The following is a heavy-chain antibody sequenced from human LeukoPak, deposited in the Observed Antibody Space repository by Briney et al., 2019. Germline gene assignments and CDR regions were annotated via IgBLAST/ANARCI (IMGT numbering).Heavy chain of an antibody. J-gene: IGHJ6*04. D-gene: IGHD1-26*01. V-gene: IGHV3-48*03. CDR3: AREPPHSGMDV. CDR1: GFTFNSYE. CDR2: ISSSGGTT. Sequence: PGGSLRLSCAASGFTFNSYEMNWVRQAPGKGLEWVSYISSSGGTTYYADSMKGRFTISRDNAKNSLYLQMNSLKAEDTAVYYCAREPPHSGMDVWGKGTTVTVSP.